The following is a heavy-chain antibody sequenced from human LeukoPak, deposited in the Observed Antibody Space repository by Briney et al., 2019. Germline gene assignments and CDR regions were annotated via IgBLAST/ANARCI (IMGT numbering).Heavy chain of an antibody. J-gene: IGHJ4*02. CDR3: ASGDGYNYLRR. V-gene: IGHV4-39*07. CDR1: GGSISSSSYY. Sequence: KPSETLSLTCTVSGGSISSSSYYWGWIRQPPGKGLEWIGEINHSGSTNYNPSLKSRVTISVDTSKNQFSLKLSSVTAADTAVYYCASGDGYNYLRRWGQGTLVTVSS. D-gene: IGHD5-24*01. CDR2: INHSGST.